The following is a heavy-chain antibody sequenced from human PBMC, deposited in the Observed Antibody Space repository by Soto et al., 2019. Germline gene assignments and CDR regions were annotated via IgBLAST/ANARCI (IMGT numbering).Heavy chain of an antibody. CDR2: IWYDGSNK. V-gene: IGHV3-33*01. Sequence: GGSLRLSCAASGFTFSSYGMHWVRQAPGKGLEWVAVIWYDGSNKYYADSVKGRFTISRDNSKNTLYLQMNSLRAEDTAVYYCARDHGHVVVVPAAIGAGMDVWGQGTTVTVSS. J-gene: IGHJ6*02. D-gene: IGHD2-2*01. CDR3: ARDHGHVVVVPAAIGAGMDV. CDR1: GFTFSSYG.